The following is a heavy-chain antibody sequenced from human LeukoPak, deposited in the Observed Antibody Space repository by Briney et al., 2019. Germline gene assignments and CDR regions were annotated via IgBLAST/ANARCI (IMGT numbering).Heavy chain of an antibody. J-gene: IGHJ6*02. CDR3: ARDIRYCSSTSCYDANYSYYYVMDV. CDR1: GFTFRSYS. Sequence: AGGSLRLSCAASGFTFRSYSMNWVRQAPGKGLEWVSSISSSSSYIYYADSVKGRFTISRDNAKNSLYLQMNSLRAEDTAVYYCARDIRYCSSTSCYDANYSYYYVMDVWGQGTTVTVSS. D-gene: IGHD2-2*01. V-gene: IGHV3-21*01. CDR2: ISSSSSYI.